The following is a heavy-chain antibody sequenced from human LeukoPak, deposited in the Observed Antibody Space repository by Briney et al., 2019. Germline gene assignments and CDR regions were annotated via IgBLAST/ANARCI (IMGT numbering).Heavy chain of an antibody. Sequence: GGSLRLSCAASGFILSNYPMGWVRQAPVKGLEWLSAIGEEKSGSWTKSADSVKGRFTISRDNSENTLYLQMDSLTVEDTAVYYCAKAGVISGWDYWGQGVLVTVSS. D-gene: IGHD3-3*02. CDR2: IGEEKSGSWT. CDR3: AKAGVISGWDY. J-gene: IGHJ4*02. CDR1: GFILSNYP. V-gene: IGHV3-23*01.